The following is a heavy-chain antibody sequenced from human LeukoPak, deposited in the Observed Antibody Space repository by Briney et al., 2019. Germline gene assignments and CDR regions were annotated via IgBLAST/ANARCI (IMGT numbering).Heavy chain of an antibody. CDR2: IYSGGST. CDR3: AGRVHGDSPFFAY. Sequence: GGSLRLSCAAAAFTVRHNYMSWVRQAPGRGLEWGSLIYSGGSTNYAASVKGRFVTSKDNFSNTSYLQMNNPRADDTAVYYCAGRVHGDSPFFAYWGQGTLVTVSS. D-gene: IGHD4-17*01. CDR1: AFTVRHNY. V-gene: IGHV3-53*01. J-gene: IGHJ4*02.